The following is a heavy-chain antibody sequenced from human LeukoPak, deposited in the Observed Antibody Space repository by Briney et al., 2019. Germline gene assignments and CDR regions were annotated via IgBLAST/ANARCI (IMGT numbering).Heavy chain of an antibody. CDR2: ISYSGNT. D-gene: IGHD1-7*01. CDR3: ARQRSGTTRGFEYYYYGMDV. CDR1: SGSINSYY. J-gene: IGHJ6*02. Sequence: SETLCLTCTVSSGSINSYYWNWIRQPPGKGLEWIGYISYSGNTKYNTSLKSRVTTSVEASKNKLSFILSSVTAADTGLYYCARQRSGTTRGFEYYYYGMDVWGQGTTVIVSS. V-gene: IGHV4-59*01.